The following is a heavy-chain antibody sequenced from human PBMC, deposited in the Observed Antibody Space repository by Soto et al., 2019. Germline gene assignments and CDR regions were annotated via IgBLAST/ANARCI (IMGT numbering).Heavy chain of an antibody. D-gene: IGHD2-8*01. CDR1: GGTFSSYA. V-gene: IGHV1-69*01. CDR2: IIPIFGTA. Sequence: QVQLVQSGAEVQKPGSSVKVSCKASGGTFSSYAISWVRQAPGQGLEWMGGIIPIFGTANYAQKFQGRVTITADESTSTAYMELSSLRSEDTAVYYCAREELMVYATITGSYDYWGQGTLVTVSS. CDR3: AREELMVYATITGSYDY. J-gene: IGHJ4*02.